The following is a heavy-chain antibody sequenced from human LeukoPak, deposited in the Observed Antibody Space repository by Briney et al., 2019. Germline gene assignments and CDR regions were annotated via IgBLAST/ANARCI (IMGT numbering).Heavy chain of an antibody. V-gene: IGHV3-30*18. D-gene: IGHD2-15*01. CDR2: ISYDGSNK. CDR3: AKGPYCSGGSCCSSYYMDV. Sequence: GGSLRLSCAASGFTFSSYEMNWVRQAPGKGLEWVAVISYDGSNKYYADSVKGRFTISRDNSKNTLYLQMNSLRAEDTAVYYCAKGPYCSGGSCCSSYYMDVWGKGTTVTVSS. CDR1: GFTFSSYE. J-gene: IGHJ6*03.